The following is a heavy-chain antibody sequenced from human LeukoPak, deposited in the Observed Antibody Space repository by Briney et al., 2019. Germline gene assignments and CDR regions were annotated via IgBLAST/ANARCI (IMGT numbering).Heavy chain of an antibody. D-gene: IGHD6-13*01. CDR1: GYTFTSYD. CDR2: ISTYNGNT. J-gene: IGHJ3*02. CDR3: AGGTLIAAGYADM. Sequence: ASVKVSCKASGYTFTSYDINWVRQATGQGLEWMGWISTYNGNTNYAQKLQGRVTMTRDTSTSTVYMELSSLRSEDTAVYYCAGGTLIAAGYADMWGQGTMVTVSS. V-gene: IGHV1-8*01.